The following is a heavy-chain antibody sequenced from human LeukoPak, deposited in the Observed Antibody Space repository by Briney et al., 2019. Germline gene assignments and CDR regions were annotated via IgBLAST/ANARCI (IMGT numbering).Heavy chain of an antibody. CDR2: IYHSGST. CDR3: ARDGKATNDY. D-gene: IGHD5-24*01. Sequence: SETLSLTCTVSGGSISSGGYYWSWIRQPPGKGLEWIGYIYHSGSTYYNPSLKSRVTISVDRSKNQFSLKLSSVTAADTVVYYCARDGKATNDYWGQGTLVAVSS. V-gene: IGHV4-30-2*01. CDR1: GGSISSGGYY. J-gene: IGHJ4*02.